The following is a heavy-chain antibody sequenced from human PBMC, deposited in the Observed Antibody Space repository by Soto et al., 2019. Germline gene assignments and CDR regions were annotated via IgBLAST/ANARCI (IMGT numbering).Heavy chain of an antibody. D-gene: IGHD3-9*01. Sequence: GGSLRLSCAASGFTFSSYMSWVRQAPGKGLERVSVIYSDGSTYYADSVKGRFIISRDNSNNTLYFQMNSLRAEDTAVYYCATLTKYDILTGFYPCWGQGTLVTVSS. CDR2: IYSDGST. CDR3: ATLTKYDILTGFYPC. V-gene: IGHV3-66*01. CDR1: GFTFSSY. J-gene: IGHJ4*02.